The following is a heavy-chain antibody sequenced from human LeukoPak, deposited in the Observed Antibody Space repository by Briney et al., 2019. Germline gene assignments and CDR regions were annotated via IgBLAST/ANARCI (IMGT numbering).Heavy chain of an antibody. Sequence: GGSLRLPCAASGFTFSSYWMHWVRQAPGRGLVWVSRINSDGSSTSYADSVKGRFTISRDNAKNTLYLQMNSLRAEDTAVYYCARVKDYGDPFDYWGQGTLVTVSS. D-gene: IGHD4-17*01. J-gene: IGHJ4*02. CDR3: ARVKDYGDPFDY. CDR1: GFTFSSYW. V-gene: IGHV3-74*01. CDR2: INSDGSST.